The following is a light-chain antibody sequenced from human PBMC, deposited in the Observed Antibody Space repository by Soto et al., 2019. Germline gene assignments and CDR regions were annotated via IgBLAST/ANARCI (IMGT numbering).Light chain of an antibody. CDR3: GTWDASLSAGV. CDR1: YSNIGNNY. Sequence: QSVLTQPPSVSAAAGQTVTISCSGGYSNIGNNYVSWYQQLPGTVPKLLIYDDNKRPSEIPDRFSGSKSDTSATLGITGLQTGDEAYYYCGTWDASLSAGVFGGGTKLTVL. CDR2: DDN. J-gene: IGLJ3*02. V-gene: IGLV1-51*01.